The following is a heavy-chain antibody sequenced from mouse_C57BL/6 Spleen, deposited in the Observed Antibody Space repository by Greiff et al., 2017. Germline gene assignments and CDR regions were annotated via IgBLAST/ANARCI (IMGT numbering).Heavy chain of an antibody. Sequence: VQLQQSGAELVKPGASVKLSCKASGYTFTEYTIHWVKQRSGQGLEWIGWFYPGSGRIKYNEKFKSKATLTVDKSSSTAYMQLSSLTSEDSAVYYCASRGSRGAMDYWGQGTSVTVSS. CDR3: ASRGSRGAMDY. D-gene: IGHD3-1*01. CDR1: GYTFTEYT. CDR2: FYPGSGRI. J-gene: IGHJ4*01. V-gene: IGHV1-62-2*01.